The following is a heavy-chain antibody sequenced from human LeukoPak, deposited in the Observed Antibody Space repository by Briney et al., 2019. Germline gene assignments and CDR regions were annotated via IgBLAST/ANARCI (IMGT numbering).Heavy chain of an antibody. Sequence: SETLSLTCTVSGGSISSYYWSWIRQPPGKGLEWIGYIYYSRSTNYNPSLKSRVTISVDTSKNQFSLKLSSVTAADTAVYYCARGYYYYYMDVWGKGTTVTVSS. CDR3: ARGYYYYYMDV. CDR2: IYYSRST. V-gene: IGHV4-59*01. CDR1: GGSISSYY. J-gene: IGHJ6*03.